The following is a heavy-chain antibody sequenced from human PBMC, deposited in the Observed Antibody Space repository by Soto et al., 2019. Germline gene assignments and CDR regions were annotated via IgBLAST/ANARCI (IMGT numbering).Heavy chain of an antibody. D-gene: IGHD3-10*01. CDR2: IYYSGST. CDR3: ARTYGRNFDY. Sequence: QVQLQASGPGLVKPSETLSLTCTVSGGSISSYYWSWIRQPPGKGLEWIGYIYYSGSTNYNPSLTRRVTISVDTSKNQFSLKLSSVTAADTALYYCARTYGRNFDYWGQGTLVTVSS. J-gene: IGHJ4*02. V-gene: IGHV4-59*01. CDR1: GGSISSYY.